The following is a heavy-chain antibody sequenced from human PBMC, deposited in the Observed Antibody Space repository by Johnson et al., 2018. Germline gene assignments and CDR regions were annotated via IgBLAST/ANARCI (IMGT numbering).Heavy chain of an antibody. CDR2: ISYDGSNK. Sequence: QVQLGGSGGGVGQXGRSXRLXCAASKFTVRSWDIHWVRQVRQAPGKGLEWVAVISYDGSNKYYADSVKGRFTISRDNSKHTLYLQMNSLRAAATACYYCAKATQNYYMDVWGKATPLTVSS. CDR1: KFTVRSWD. J-gene: IGHJ6*03. V-gene: IGHV3-30*18. D-gene: IGHD4-11*01. CDR3: AKATQNYYMDV.